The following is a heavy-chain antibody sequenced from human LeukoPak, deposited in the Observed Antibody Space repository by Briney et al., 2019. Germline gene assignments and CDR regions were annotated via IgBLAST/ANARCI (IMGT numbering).Heavy chain of an antibody. CDR1: GFTFSDYS. D-gene: IGHD6-13*01. V-gene: IGHV3-11*05. CDR2: ISGSSIYT. J-gene: IGHJ3*02. CDR3: AREYISSAGRNVFDI. Sequence: GGSLRLSCAGSGFTFSDYSMSWIPQAPGKGLEWVSYISGSSIYTNYADSVKGRFTISRDNAKRSLYLQMKSLRAEDTAVYYCAREYISSAGRNVFDIWGQGTMVTVSS.